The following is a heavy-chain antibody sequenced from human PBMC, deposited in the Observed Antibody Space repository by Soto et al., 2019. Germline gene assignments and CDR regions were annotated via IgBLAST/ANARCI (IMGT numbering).Heavy chain of an antibody. V-gene: IGHV4-39*01. J-gene: IGHJ5*02. CDR1: GGSTSSSSYY. D-gene: IGHD6-13*01. Sequence: SETLSLTCTVSGGSTSSSSYYWGWIRQPPGKGLEWIGSIYYSGSTYYNPSLKSRVTISVDTSKNQFSLKLSSVTAADTAVYYCARPSSWSNWFDPWGQGTLVTVSS. CDR3: ARPSSWSNWFDP. CDR2: IYYSGST.